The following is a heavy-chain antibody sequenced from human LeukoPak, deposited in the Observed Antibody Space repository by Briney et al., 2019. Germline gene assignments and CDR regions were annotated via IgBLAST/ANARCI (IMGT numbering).Heavy chain of an antibody. CDR3: AREAYCGGDCELSEQNYYYYGMDV. CDR2: ISRSSSYI. CDR1: GFTFSSYS. Sequence: GGSLRLSCAASGFTFSSYSMNWVRQAPGKGLEWVSSISRSSSYIYYADSVKGRFTISRDNAKNSLYLQMNSLRAEDTAVYYCAREAYCGGDCELSEQNYYYYGMDVWGQGTTVTVSS. D-gene: IGHD2-21*02. J-gene: IGHJ6*02. V-gene: IGHV3-21*01.